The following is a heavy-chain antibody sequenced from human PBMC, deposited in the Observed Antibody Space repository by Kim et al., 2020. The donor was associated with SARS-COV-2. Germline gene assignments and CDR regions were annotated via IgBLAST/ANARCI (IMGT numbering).Heavy chain of an antibody. D-gene: IGHD6-19*01. Sequence: YSPTFQGQVTISADKSISTAYLQWSSLKASDTAMYYCARQEGIAGALDYWGQGTLVTVSS. J-gene: IGHJ4*02. V-gene: IGHV5-51*01. CDR3: ARQEGIAGALDY.